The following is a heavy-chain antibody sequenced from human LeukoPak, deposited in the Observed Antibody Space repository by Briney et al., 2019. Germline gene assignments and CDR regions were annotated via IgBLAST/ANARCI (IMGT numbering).Heavy chain of an antibody. CDR2: ISGSGGST. CDR3: AKDQTVKSTYYYDSSGYSPFDY. Sequence: PGGSLRLSCAASGFTFSSYAMSWVRQAPGKGLEWVSAISGSGGSTYYADSVKGRFTISRDNSKNTLYLQMNSLRAEDTAVYYCAKDQTVKSTYYYDSSGYSPFDYWGQGTLVTVSS. J-gene: IGHJ4*02. D-gene: IGHD3-22*01. V-gene: IGHV3-23*01. CDR1: GFTFSSYA.